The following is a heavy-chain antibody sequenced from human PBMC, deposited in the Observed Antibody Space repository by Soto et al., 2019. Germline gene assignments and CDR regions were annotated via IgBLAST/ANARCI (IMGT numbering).Heavy chain of an antibody. Sequence: QVQLVQSGAEVKKPGSSVKVSCKASGGTLSSYVINWVRQAPGQGLEWMGDIIPIFGTAKYAQKFQGRVTIIADDSTGTAYMELSSLKSEDTDVYYCAREGVGGGWFNAWGQGTLGTVSS. D-gene: IGHD2-15*01. CDR3: AREGVGGGWFNA. J-gene: IGHJ5*02. V-gene: IGHV1-69*01. CDR1: GGTLSSYV. CDR2: IIPIFGTA.